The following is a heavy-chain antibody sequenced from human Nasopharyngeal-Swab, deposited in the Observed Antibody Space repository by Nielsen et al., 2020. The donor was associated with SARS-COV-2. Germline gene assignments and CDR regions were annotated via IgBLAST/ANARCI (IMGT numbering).Heavy chain of an antibody. Sequence: SLKISCAVSGFTVRTNQVSWVRQAPGKGLEWVSGITWNSGNKGYAESVQGRFTISRDNAKNSLYLQMNSLRAEDTALYYCAKARRTDTYGYECFDSWGQGTLVTVSS. CDR3: AKARRTDTYGYECFDS. J-gene: IGHJ4*02. CDR2: ITWNSGNK. D-gene: IGHD5-18*01. CDR1: GFTVRTNQ. V-gene: IGHV3-9*01.